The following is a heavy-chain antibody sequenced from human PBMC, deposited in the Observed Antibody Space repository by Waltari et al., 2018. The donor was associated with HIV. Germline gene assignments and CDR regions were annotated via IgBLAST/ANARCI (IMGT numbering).Heavy chain of an antibody. Sequence: QVQLVQSGAEVKKPGASVKVSCKASGYTFTSYAMHWVRQAPGQRLGWLGWINAGNDNTKYSQKFQGGVTITRDTAASTAYMEVSSLRSEDTAVYYCARDIPRMGIDYWGQGTLVTVSS. J-gene: IGHJ4*02. CDR3: ARDIPRMGIDY. V-gene: IGHV1-3*01. CDR1: GYTFTSYA. D-gene: IGHD2-15*01. CDR2: INAGNDNT.